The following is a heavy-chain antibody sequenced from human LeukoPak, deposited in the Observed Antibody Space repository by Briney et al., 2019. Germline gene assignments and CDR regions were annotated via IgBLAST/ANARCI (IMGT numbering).Heavy chain of an antibody. CDR1: GFTFSSYA. D-gene: IGHD3-3*01. V-gene: IGHV3-23*01. CDR3: AKHRSITIFGVVPAAFDY. J-gene: IGHJ4*02. Sequence: GGSLRLSCAASGFTFSSYAMSWVRQAPGKGLEWVSAISGSGFSTHYADSVKGRFTISRDESKNTLYLQMDGLRVEDTDVYYCAKHRSITIFGVVPAAFDYWGQGILVTVSS. CDR2: ISGSGFST.